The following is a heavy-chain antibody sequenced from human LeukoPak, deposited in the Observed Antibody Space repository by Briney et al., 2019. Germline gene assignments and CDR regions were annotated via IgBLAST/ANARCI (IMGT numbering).Heavy chain of an antibody. Sequence: GESLKISCKGSGYRFTDYWIAWVRQMPGKGLEWMGIIYPGDSDSRYSPSFQGQVTFSADKSISTAYLQWSSLKASDTAMYYCARRSYCYSTSCYGYWFDSWGQGPLVTVSS. V-gene: IGHV5-51*01. D-gene: IGHD2-2*01. CDR2: IYPGDSDS. CDR3: ARRSYCYSTSCYGYWFDS. J-gene: IGHJ5*01. CDR1: GYRFTDYW.